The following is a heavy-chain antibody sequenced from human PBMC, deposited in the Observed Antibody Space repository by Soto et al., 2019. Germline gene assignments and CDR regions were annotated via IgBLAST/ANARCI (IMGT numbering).Heavy chain of an antibody. CDR1: GYTFTSYG. J-gene: IGHJ3*02. CDR2: ISPIIGTA. D-gene: IGHD6-13*01. V-gene: IGHV1-69*06. CDR3: ARDDGSLNAFDI. Sequence: ASVKVSCKASGYTFTSYGISWVRQAPGQGLEWMGGISPIIGTANYAQKFQGRVTITADKSTSTAYMELSSLRSEDTAVYYCARDDGSLNAFDIWGQGTMVTVSS.